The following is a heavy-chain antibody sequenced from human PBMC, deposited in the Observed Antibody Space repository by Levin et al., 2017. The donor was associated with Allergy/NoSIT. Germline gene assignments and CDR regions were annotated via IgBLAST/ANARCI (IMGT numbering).Heavy chain of an antibody. V-gene: IGHV3-73*01. CDR3: VPAALRYSSSWYGH. J-gene: IGHJ4*02. Sequence: GGSLRLSCAASGFTFSGSAMHWVRQASGKGLEWVGRIRSKANSYATAYAASVKGRFTISRDDSKNTAYLQMNSLKTEDTAVYYCVPAALRYSSSWYGHWGQGTLVTVSS. CDR1: GFTFSGSA. D-gene: IGHD6-13*01. CDR2: IRSKANSYAT.